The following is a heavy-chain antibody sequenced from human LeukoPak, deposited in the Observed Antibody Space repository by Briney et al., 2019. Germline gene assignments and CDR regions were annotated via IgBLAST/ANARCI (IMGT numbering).Heavy chain of an antibody. D-gene: IGHD3-10*01. CDR2: IYYSGST. J-gene: IGHJ3*02. Sequence: PSETLSLTCAVSGGSFSGSWWSWVRQPPGKGLEWIGSIYYSGSTYYNPSLKSRVTISVDTSKNQFSLKLSSVTAADTAVYYCARSLDSGAFDIWGQGTMVTVSS. CDR3: ARSLDSGAFDI. V-gene: IGHV4-39*07. CDR1: GGSFSGSW.